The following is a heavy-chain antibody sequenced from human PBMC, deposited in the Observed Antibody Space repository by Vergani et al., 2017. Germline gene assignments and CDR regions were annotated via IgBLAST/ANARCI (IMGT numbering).Heavy chain of an antibody. CDR3: AGDWCVAAPATNAPGPYYFDH. D-gene: IGHD2-8*01. Sequence: VQLVESGGGVAQPGRSLRLSCATSGFTFSSYGMHWVRQAPGKGLEWVAVLYFDESKRFYADSVKGRFTISRDISKNTLYLQMNNLRVEDTAVYYCAGDWCVAAPATNAPGPYYFDHWGQGTLVTVSS. CDR2: LYFDESKR. CDR1: GFTFSSYG. V-gene: IGHV3-33*01. J-gene: IGHJ4*02.